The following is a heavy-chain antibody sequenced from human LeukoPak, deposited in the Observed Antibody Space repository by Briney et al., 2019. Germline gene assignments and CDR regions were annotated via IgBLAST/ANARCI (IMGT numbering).Heavy chain of an antibody. V-gene: IGHV3-53*01. D-gene: IGHD3-22*01. Sequence: PGGSLRLSCAASGFTVSSNYMSWVRQAPGKGLEWASVIYSGGSTYYADSVKGRFTISRDNSKNTLYLQMNSLRAEDTAVYYCARVMTTPGGYYYDSSGYLFDYWGQGTLVTVSS. CDR3: ARVMTTPGGYYYDSSGYLFDY. CDR2: IYSGGST. CDR1: GFTVSSNY. J-gene: IGHJ4*02.